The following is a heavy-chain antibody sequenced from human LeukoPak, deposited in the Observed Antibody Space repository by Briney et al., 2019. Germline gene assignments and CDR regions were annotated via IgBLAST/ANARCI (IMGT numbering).Heavy chain of an antibody. Sequence: SETLSLTCTVSGGSFSSGSYYWSWIRQPPGKGLEWIGYIYYSGSTNYNPSLKSRVTISVDTSKNQFSLKLSSVTAADTAVYYCARDYRPYGMDVWGQGTTVTVSS. J-gene: IGHJ6*02. D-gene: IGHD6-6*01. CDR3: ARDYRPYGMDV. V-gene: IGHV4-61*01. CDR2: IYYSGST. CDR1: GGSFSSGSYY.